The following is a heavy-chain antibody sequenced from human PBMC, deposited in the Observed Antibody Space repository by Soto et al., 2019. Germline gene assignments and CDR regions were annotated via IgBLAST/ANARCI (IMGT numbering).Heavy chain of an antibody. CDR1: GASIRNDNFY. Sequence: SETLSLTCTVSGASIRNDNFYWSYLRQRPGKGLEWIGYISYSGGTYYNPSLKSRLTISLDTSNNQFSLRLNSVTAADTAVYYCAMIEAADFRIIPYSLAYRGRRTLVTVSS. CDR3: AMIEAADFRIIPYSLAY. D-gene: IGHD3-22*01. J-gene: IGHJ4*02. V-gene: IGHV4-31*03. CDR2: ISYSGGT.